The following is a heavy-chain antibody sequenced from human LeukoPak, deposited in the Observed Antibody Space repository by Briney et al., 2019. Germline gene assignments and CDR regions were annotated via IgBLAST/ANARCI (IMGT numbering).Heavy chain of an antibody. Sequence: ASVKVACKASGNTFSSYYMHWVRQPAGRGLEWMGLIHPSGGSTRDAQKYEGRVTMSRDMSTSTVYMELSSLRAEDTAVYYCARDAVMGVTTNFYYYYMDVWGKGTTVTVSS. J-gene: IGHJ6*03. V-gene: IGHV1-46*01. CDR1: GNTFSSYY. D-gene: IGHD1-26*01. CDR3: ARDAVMGVTTNFYYYYMDV. CDR2: IHPSGGST.